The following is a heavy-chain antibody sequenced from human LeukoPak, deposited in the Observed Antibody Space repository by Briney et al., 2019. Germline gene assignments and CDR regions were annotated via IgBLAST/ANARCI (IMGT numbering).Heavy chain of an antibody. J-gene: IGHJ4*02. CDR3: ARAKPKNMVRGLIMRRESRYYFDY. V-gene: IGHV3-74*01. Sequence: GGSLRLSCAASGFTFSSYWMHWVRQAPGKGLVWVSRVNSDGSSTTYADSVKGRFTISRDNSKSTLYIQMNSLRAEDTAVYYCARAKPKNMVRGLIMRRESRYYFDYWGQGTLVTVSS. CDR1: GFTFSSYW. D-gene: IGHD3-10*01. CDR2: VNSDGSST.